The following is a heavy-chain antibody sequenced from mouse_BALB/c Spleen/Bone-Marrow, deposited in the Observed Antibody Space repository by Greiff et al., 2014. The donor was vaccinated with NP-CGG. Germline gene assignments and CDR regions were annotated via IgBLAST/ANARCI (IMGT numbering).Heavy chain of an antibody. D-gene: IGHD2-14*01. CDR1: GFNIKDTY. CDR3: ATYYRYDRRFAY. V-gene: IGHV14-3*02. Sequence: EVQLKQSGAELVKPGASVKLSCTASGFNIKDTYMHWVKQRPEQGLEWIGRIDPANGNTKYDPKFQGKATTTADTSSNTAYLQLSSLTSEDTAVYYCATYYRYDRRFAYWGQGTLVTVSA. CDR2: IDPANGNT. J-gene: IGHJ3*01.